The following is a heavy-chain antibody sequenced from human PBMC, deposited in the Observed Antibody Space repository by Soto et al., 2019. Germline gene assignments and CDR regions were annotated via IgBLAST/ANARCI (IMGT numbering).Heavy chain of an antibody. Sequence: GGSLRLSCAASGFTFSSYAMSWVRQAPGKGLEWVSAISGSGGSTYYADSVKGRFTISRDNSKNTLYLQMNSLRAEDTAVYYCAKSAYYYGSGQKDYYCYYGMDVWGQGTTVTVSS. CDR1: GFTFSSYA. J-gene: IGHJ6*02. V-gene: IGHV3-23*01. D-gene: IGHD3-10*01. CDR3: AKSAYYYGSGQKDYYCYYGMDV. CDR2: ISGSGGST.